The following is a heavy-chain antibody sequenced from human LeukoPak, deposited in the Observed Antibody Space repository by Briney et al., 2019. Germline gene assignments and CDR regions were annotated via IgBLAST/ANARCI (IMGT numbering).Heavy chain of an antibody. J-gene: IGHJ6*03. CDR3: ARGWQPYYYYYMDV. CDR1: GYTFTSYD. Sequence: AASVKVSCKASGYTFTSYDINWVRQATGQGLEWMGWMNPNSGNTGYAQKFQGRVTMTRNTSISTAYMELSSLRSEDTAVYYCARGWQPYYYYYMDVWGKGTTVTVSS. D-gene: IGHD6-13*01. V-gene: IGHV1-8*01. CDR2: MNPNSGNT.